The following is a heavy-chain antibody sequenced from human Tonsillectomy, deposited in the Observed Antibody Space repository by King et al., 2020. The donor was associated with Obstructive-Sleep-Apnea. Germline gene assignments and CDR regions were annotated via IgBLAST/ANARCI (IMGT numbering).Heavy chain of an antibody. D-gene: IGHD3-16*01. CDR2: MYYSGST. CDR1: DGSISTFY. Sequence: QLQESGPGLVKPSETLSLTCTVSDGSISTFYWSWIRQPPGKGLEWIGFMYYSGSTSYNPSLKSRVAISVDSSKNQVSLKLTSVTAADTAVYYCARGGSYLDFWGQGALVTVSS. J-gene: IGHJ4*02. CDR3: ARGGSYLDF. V-gene: IGHV4-59*01.